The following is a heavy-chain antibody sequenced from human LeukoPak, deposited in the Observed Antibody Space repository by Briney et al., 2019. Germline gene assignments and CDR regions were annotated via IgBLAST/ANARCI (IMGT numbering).Heavy chain of an antibody. D-gene: IGHD2-2*01. J-gene: IGHJ6*04. CDR1: GGTFSSYA. CDR2: IFPIFGTA. V-gene: IGHV1-69*05. CDR3: ARGGVVEQRQPLDV. Sequence: ASVKVSCKASGGTFSSYAISWVRQAPGQGLEWMGGIFPIFGTANYAQKFQGRVTITTDESTSTAYMELSSLRSEDTAVYYCARGGVVEQRQPLDVWGKGTTVTVSS.